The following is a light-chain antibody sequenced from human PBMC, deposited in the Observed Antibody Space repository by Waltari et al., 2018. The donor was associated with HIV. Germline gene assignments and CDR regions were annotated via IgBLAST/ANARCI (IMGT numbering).Light chain of an antibody. V-gene: IGLV3-25*03. J-gene: IGLJ2*01. CDR1: ALPKQY. CDR2: KDT. Sequence: SYELTQPPSMSVSPGQTARITCSGDALPKQYAYWYQQKPGQAPVLIIYKDTERPSGIPNRFSGSSSGKIATLTISGVQAEDEAAYYCQSADSSGIYEIFGGGTKVIVL. CDR3: QSADSSGIYEI.